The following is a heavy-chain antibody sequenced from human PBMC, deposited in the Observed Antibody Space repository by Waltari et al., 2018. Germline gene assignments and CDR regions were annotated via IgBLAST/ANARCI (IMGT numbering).Heavy chain of an antibody. CDR2: TTNKANSYTT. D-gene: IGHD5-18*01. CDR1: GFNFSDHY. Sequence: EVQLVESGGGLVEPGGSLRLSCAACGFNFSDHYIGLVRQAPGKGLEFVGRTTNKANSYTTEYAASVKGRFTISRDESKKSLYLQMNSLKTEDTAVYYCARKAYIYVQGGYFDYWGQGTLVTVSS. J-gene: IGHJ4*02. CDR3: ARKAYIYVQGGYFDY. V-gene: IGHV3-72*01.